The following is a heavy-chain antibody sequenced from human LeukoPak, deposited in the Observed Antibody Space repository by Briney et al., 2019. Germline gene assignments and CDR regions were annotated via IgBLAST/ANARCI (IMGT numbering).Heavy chain of an antibody. V-gene: IGHV1-2*02. D-gene: IGHD5-12*01. CDR2: INPNSGGT. J-gene: IGHJ4*02. Sequence: ASAKVSCKASGYTFTGYYMHWVRQAPGQGLEWMGWINPNSGGTNYAQKFQGRVTMTRDTSISTAYMELSRLRSDDTAVYYCARDFGDIVATIAGGDYWGQGTLVPVSS. CDR3: ARDFGDIVATIAGGDY. CDR1: GYTFTGYY.